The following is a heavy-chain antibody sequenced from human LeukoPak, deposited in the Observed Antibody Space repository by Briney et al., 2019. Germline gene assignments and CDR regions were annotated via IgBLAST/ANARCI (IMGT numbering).Heavy chain of an antibody. J-gene: IGHJ4*02. D-gene: IGHD5-18*01. Sequence: GGSLRLSCVASRFTFSNYWMHWVRRAPGKGLVWVSRINTDGSNANYADSVKGRFTISRDTSKNTLSLQMNSLSAEDTAAYYCARGGYSYGYATAYWGQGTLVTVSS. CDR1: RFTFSNYW. V-gene: IGHV3-74*01. CDR3: ARGGYSYGYATAY. CDR2: INTDGSNA.